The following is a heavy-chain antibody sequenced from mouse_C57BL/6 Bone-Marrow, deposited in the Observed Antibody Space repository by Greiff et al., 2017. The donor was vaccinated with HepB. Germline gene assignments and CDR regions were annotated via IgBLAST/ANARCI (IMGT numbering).Heavy chain of an antibody. CDR2: ISNGGGST. CDR3: ARPVYYYGSSPFAY. J-gene: IGHJ3*01. CDR1: GFTFSDYY. D-gene: IGHD1-1*01. Sequence: EVKLVESGGGLVQPGGSLKLSCAASGFTFSDYYMYWVRQTPEKRLEWVAYISNGGGSTYYPDTVKGRFTISRDNAKNTLYLQMSRLMSEDTAMYYCARPVYYYGSSPFAYWGQGTLVTVSA. V-gene: IGHV5-12*01.